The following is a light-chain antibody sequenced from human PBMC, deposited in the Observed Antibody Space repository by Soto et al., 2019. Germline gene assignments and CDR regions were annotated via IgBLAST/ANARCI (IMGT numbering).Light chain of an antibody. CDR2: GAS. CDR1: QSVTNNY. CDR3: HQYGATPGT. J-gene: IGKJ1*01. V-gene: IGKV3-20*01. Sequence: EIVLTQSPDTLSLSPGERVTLSCRASQSVTNNYLASYQQKPGQGPRLLIHGASSRAADTPDRFSGSGSGTDFTLTISRLEPEDFALYYCHQYGATPGTFGQGTKLDIK.